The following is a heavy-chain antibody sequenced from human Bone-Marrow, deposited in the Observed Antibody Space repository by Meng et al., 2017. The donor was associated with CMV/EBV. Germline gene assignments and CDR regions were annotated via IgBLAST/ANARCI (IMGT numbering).Heavy chain of an antibody. CDR1: GGTFSSYT. V-gene: IGHV1-69*04. Sequence: SVKVSCKASGGTFSSYTISWVRQALGQGLEWMGRIIPILGIANYAQKFQGRVTITADKSTSTAYMELSSLRSEDTAVYYCARDKQLVLETHRYYGMDVWGQGPTVTCYS. CDR3: ARDKQLVLETHRYYGMDV. D-gene: IGHD6-6*01. J-gene: IGHJ6*01. CDR2: IIPILGIA.